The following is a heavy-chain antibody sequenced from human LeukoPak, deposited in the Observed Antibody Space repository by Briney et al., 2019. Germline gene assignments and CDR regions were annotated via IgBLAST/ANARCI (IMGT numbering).Heavy chain of an antibody. CDR2: IIPIFGTA. CDR3: ARAPPRRDGYKNPSWYFDY. V-gene: IGHV1-69*13. J-gene: IGHJ4*02. CDR1: GGTFSSYA. Sequence: GASVKVSCKASGGTFSSYAISWVRQAPGQGLEWMGGIIPIFGTANYAQKFQGRVTITADESTSTAYMELSSLRSEDTAVYYCARAPPRRDGYKNPSWYFDYWGQGTLVTVSS. D-gene: IGHD5-24*01.